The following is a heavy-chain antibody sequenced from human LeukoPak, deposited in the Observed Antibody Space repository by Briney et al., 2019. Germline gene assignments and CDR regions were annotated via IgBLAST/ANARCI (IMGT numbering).Heavy chain of an antibody. CDR3: ARTLKYYFDY. CDR1: GGSISSYY. V-gene: IGHV4-59*12. CDR2: IYYSGST. Sequence: PSETLSLTRTVSGGSISSYYWSWIRQPPGKGLEWIGYIYYSGSTNYNPSLKSRVTISVDTSKNQFSLKLSSVTAADTAVYYCARTLKYYFDYWGQGTLVTVSS. J-gene: IGHJ4*02.